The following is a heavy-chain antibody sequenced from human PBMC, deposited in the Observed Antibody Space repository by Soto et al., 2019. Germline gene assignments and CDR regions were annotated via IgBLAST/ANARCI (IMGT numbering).Heavy chain of an antibody. Sequence: EEQLVESGGGLVQPGGSLRLSCVASGFILSGYDMHWVRQATGEGLEWVSAIGTAGDPYYSGSVKGRFTISRGNAENSVYLQMNSLRAGDTAVYYCARAGYDSSGCYFYAMDVWGPGTTVTVSS. D-gene: IGHD6-19*01. V-gene: IGHV3-13*05. CDR3: ARAGYDSSGCYFYAMDV. CDR2: IGTAGDP. CDR1: GFILSGYD. J-gene: IGHJ6*02.